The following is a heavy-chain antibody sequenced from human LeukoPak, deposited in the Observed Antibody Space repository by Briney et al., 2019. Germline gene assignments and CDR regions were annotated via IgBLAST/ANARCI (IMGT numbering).Heavy chain of an antibody. CDR2: IGRSGSTI. Sequence: GGSLRLSCAASGFTFSDYYMTWIRQAPGKGLEWVSYIGRSGSTIYYADSVRGRFTISRDDAKNSLYLQMNSLRAEDTAVYYCARGSPYYHGSGTYSLLDFWGLGTLVTVSS. CDR3: ARGSPYYHGSGTYSLLDF. J-gene: IGHJ4*02. D-gene: IGHD3-10*01. V-gene: IGHV3-11*01. CDR1: GFTFSDYY.